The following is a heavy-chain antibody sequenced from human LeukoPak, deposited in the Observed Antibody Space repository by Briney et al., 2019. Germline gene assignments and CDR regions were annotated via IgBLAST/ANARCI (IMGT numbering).Heavy chain of an antibody. Sequence: GGSLRLSCAASGFPFSSYAMSWVRQPPGKGLEWVSAISGSGGSTYYADSVKGRFTISRDNSKNTLYLQMNSLRAEATAVYYCANKGSSTMVRPYYFDCWGQGTLVTVSS. CDR3: ANKGSSTMVRPYYFDC. CDR1: GFPFSSYA. J-gene: IGHJ4*02. CDR2: ISGSGGST. V-gene: IGHV3-23*01. D-gene: IGHD3-10*01.